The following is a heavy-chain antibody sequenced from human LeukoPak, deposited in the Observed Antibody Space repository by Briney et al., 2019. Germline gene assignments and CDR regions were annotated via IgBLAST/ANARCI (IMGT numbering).Heavy chain of an antibody. CDR2: IIPILGIA. J-gene: IGHJ6*02. Sequence: ASVKVSCKASGGPFSSYAISWVRQAPGQGLEWMGRIIPILGIANYAQKFQGRVTITADKSTSTAYMELSSLRSEDTAVYYCARDNVMDIVATSDGYYDMDVWGQGTTVTVSS. CDR3: ARDNVMDIVATSDGYYDMDV. CDR1: GGPFSSYA. V-gene: IGHV1-69*04. D-gene: IGHD5-12*01.